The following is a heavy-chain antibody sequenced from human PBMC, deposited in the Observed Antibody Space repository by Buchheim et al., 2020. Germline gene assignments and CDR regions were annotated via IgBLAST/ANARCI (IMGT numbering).Heavy chain of an antibody. D-gene: IGHD3-22*01. J-gene: IGHJ4*02. Sequence: QVQLQQWGAGLLKPSETLSLTCAVYGGSFSGYYWSWIRQPPGKGLEWIGEINHSGSTNYNPSLKSRVTISVDTSKNQISLKLSSVTAADTAVYYCSITYYYDSSGYIRDYWGQGTL. CDR3: SITYYYDSSGYIRDY. V-gene: IGHV4-34*01. CDR1: GGSFSGYY. CDR2: INHSGST.